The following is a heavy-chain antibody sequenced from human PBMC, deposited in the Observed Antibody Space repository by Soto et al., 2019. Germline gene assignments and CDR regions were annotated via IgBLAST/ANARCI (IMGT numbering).Heavy chain of an antibody. V-gene: IGHV3-48*01. CDR1: GFTFSSYS. J-gene: IGHJ4*02. D-gene: IGHD6-13*01. Sequence: EVQLVESGGGLVQPGGSLRLSCAASGFTFSSYSMNWVRQAPGKGLEWVSYISSSSSTIYYADSVKGRFTISRDDAKNSLYLQMNSRRAEDTAVYYCARDRPLKSAAAGTFDYWGQGTLVTVSS. CDR2: ISSSSSTI. CDR3: ARDRPLKSAAAGTFDY.